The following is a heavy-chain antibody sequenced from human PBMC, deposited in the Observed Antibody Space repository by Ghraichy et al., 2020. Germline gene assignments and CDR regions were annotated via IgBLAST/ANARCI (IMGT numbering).Heavy chain of an antibody. J-gene: IGHJ4*02. CDR1: GFTFSIYA. Sequence: GGSLRLSCAASGFTFSIYAMSWVRQAPGKGLEWVSALSENGGNTYYADSVKGRFAISRDNSKNMLYLQMNSLRAEDTAVYYCAKGRGNSGYDFLDYWGQGTLVTVSS. CDR3: AKGRGNSGYDFLDY. CDR2: LSENGGNT. V-gene: IGHV3-23*01. D-gene: IGHD5-12*01.